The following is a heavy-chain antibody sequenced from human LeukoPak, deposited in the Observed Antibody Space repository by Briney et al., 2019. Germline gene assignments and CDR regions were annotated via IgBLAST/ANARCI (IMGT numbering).Heavy chain of an antibody. CDR3: AREMGSVYFDF. CDR2: VSYDGSSK. CDR1: GFSFSSYG. V-gene: IGHV3-33*01. Sequence: GRSLRLSCTASGFSFSSYGIHWVRQTPGKGLEWVALVSYDGSSKDYVDSVKGRFTISRDDSKNTVYLQINSLRAEDTAVYYCAREMGSVYFDFWGQGTLVTVSS. J-gene: IGHJ4*02. D-gene: IGHD3-10*01.